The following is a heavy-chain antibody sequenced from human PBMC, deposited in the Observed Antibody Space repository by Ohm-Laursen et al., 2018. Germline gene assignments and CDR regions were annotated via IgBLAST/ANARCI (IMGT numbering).Heavy chain of an antibody. CDR3: AKDIRRVSYYFDY. J-gene: IGHJ4*02. Sequence: SLRLSCTASGFTFSSYGMHWVRQAPGKGLEWVSGISWNSGSIGYADSVKGRFTISRDNAKNSLYLQMNSLRAEDTALYYCAKDIRRVSYYFDYWGQGTLVTVSS. D-gene: IGHD6-6*01. CDR2: ISWNSGSI. CDR1: GFTFSSYG. V-gene: IGHV3-9*01.